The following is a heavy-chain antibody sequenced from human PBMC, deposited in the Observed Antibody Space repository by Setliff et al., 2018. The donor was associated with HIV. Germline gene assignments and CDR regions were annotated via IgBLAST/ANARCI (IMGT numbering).Heavy chain of an antibody. CDR3: ARDSGWWQIDY. CDR1: GGSIYSRGFF. D-gene: IGHD6-19*01. Sequence: SETLSLTCTVSGGSIYSRGFFWGWVRQPPGKGLEWIGSISYRGENHYNPSFMSRVAISADTSKNQYSLNLRPVTASDTAVYYCARDSGWWQIDYWGQGTLVTVS. CDR2: ISYRGEN. J-gene: IGHJ4*02. V-gene: IGHV4-39*02.